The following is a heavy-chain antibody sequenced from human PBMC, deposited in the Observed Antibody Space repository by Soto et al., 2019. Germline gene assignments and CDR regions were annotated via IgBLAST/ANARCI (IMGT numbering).Heavy chain of an antibody. J-gene: IGHJ5*02. V-gene: IGHV4-59*01. CDR3: ARDQGDTIPELNWFAP. CDR1: GGSISSYY. CDR2: IYYSGST. Sequence: PSETLSLTCTVSGGSISSYYWSWIRQPPGKGLEWIGYIYYSGSTNYNPSLKSRVTISVDTSKNQFSLKLSSVTAADTAVYYCARDQGDTIPELNWFAPWGQVTLVTVS. D-gene: IGHD3-9*01.